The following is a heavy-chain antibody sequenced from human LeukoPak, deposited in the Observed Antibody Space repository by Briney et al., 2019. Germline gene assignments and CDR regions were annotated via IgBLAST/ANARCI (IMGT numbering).Heavy chain of an antibody. CDR1: DDSISSNDHY. CDR3: ARDQGQDIVVVPAARGPADGWFDP. Sequence: PSETLSPTCTVSDDSISSNDHYWSWIRQPPGKGLEWIGYMYYSGRTFFNPSLKSRLTISVDASKNQFSLKLSSVTAADTAVYYCARDQGQDIVVVPAARGPADGWFDPWGQGTLVTVSS. D-gene: IGHD2-2*01. J-gene: IGHJ5*02. V-gene: IGHV4-30-4*01. CDR2: MYYSGRT.